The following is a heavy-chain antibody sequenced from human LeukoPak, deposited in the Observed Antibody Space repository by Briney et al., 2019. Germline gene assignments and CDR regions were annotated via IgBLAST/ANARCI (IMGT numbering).Heavy chain of an antibody. D-gene: IGHD5-12*01. CDR1: GFTFRSYW. V-gene: IGHV3-74*01. Sequence: GGSLRLSCAASGFTFRSYWMHWVRQAPGKGLVWVSRINSDGSSTTYADSVKGRFTISRDNAKNTLNLQMNSLRAEDTAVYYCASGYGYYFGYWGQGTLVTVSS. J-gene: IGHJ4*02. CDR3: ASGYGYYFGY. CDR2: INSDGSST.